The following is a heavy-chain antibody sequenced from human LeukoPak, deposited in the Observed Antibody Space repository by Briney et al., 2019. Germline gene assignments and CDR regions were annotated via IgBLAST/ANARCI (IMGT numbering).Heavy chain of an antibody. D-gene: IGHD6-19*01. V-gene: IGHV1-2*02. CDR1: GYTFTGYY. J-gene: IGHJ4*02. Sequence: GASVKVSCKASGYTFTGYYMHWVRQAPGQGLEWMGWINPNSGGTNYAQKFQGRVTMTRDTSISTAYMELSRLRSDDTAVYYCARRGNAKQWLEFDYWGQGTLVTVSS. CDR3: ARRGNAKQWLEFDY. CDR2: INPNSGGT.